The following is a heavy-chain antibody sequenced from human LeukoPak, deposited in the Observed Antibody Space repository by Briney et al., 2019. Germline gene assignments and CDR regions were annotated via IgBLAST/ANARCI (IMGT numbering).Heavy chain of an antibody. CDR3: AREKEDAWFGELLSPSFDP. Sequence: SETLSLTCAVYGGSFSSYYWGWIRQPPGKGLEWIGSIYYSGSTYYNPSLKSRVTISVDTSKNQFSLKLSSVTAADTAVYYCAREKEDAWFGELLSPSFDPWGQGTLVTVSS. CDR1: GGSFSSYY. CDR2: IYYSGST. J-gene: IGHJ5*02. D-gene: IGHD3-10*01. V-gene: IGHV4-39*07.